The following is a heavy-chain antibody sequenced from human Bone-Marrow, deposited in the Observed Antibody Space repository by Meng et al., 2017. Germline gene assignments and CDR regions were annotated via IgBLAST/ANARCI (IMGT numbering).Heavy chain of an antibody. D-gene: IGHD3-10*01. CDR2: FVSNADT. CDR1: GYTSASYG. Sequence: QAQLLQSGGEVKKPGAAVWISCKASGYTSASYGISWFRQAPGQGLEWMGWFVSNADTYPAQKFQGRVTMTRDTHTSTDFMELRSLRFDDTAAYYCARGTPGRSYSDYWGQGTLVTVSS. CDR3: ARGTPGRSYSDY. J-gene: IGHJ4*02. V-gene: IGHV1-18*01.